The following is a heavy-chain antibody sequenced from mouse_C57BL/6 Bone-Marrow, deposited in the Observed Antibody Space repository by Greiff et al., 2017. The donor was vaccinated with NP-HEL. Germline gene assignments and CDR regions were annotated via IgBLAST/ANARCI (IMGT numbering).Heavy chain of an antibody. D-gene: IGHD1-1*01. CDR3: ASTVGAPYYAMDY. V-gene: IGHV1-64*01. Sequence: VQLQQPGAELVKPGASVKLSCKASGYTFTSYWMHWVKQRPGQGLEWIGMIHPNSGSTNYNEKFKSKATLTVDKSSSTAYMQLSSLTSEDSAVYYCASTVGAPYYAMDYWGQGTSVTVSA. CDR1: GYTFTSYW. J-gene: IGHJ4*01. CDR2: IHPNSGST.